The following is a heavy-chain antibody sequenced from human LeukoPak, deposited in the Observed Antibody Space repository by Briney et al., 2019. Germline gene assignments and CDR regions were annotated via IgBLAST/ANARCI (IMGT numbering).Heavy chain of an antibody. CDR1: GFTFSSYA. D-gene: IGHD3-16*01. Sequence: GESLRLSCAASGFTFSSYAMSWVRQAPGKGLEWVSAISGSGGSTYYADSVKGRFTISRDNAQNSLYLQMNSLRVEDTAVYYCTRRLDEWGQGTLATVSS. CDR2: ISGSGGST. V-gene: IGHV3-23*01. J-gene: IGHJ4*02. CDR3: TRRLDE.